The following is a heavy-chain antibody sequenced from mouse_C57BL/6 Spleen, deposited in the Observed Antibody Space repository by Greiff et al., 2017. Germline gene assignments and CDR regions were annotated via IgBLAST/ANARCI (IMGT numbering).Heavy chain of an antibody. CDR1: GYTFTSYW. CDR3: ARRQDFDNDEGY. J-gene: IGHJ3*01. CDR2: IDPSDGDT. Sequence: QVQLQQPGAELARPGSSVKLSCKASGYTFTSYWMHWVKQRPIQGLEWIGNIDPSDGDTYYNQKFKGKATLTEDKSSSTAYMQLSSLTSEDSAVYYCARRQDFDNDEGYWGQGTLGTVSA. V-gene: IGHV1-52*01. D-gene: IGHD2-4*01.